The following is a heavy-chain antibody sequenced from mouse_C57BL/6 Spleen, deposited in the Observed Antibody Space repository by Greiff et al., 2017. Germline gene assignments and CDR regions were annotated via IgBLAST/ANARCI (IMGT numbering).Heavy chain of an antibody. CDR3: TRTYGSSPHYYAMDY. V-gene: IGHV5-9-1*02. CDR2: ISSGGDYI. J-gene: IGHJ4*01. D-gene: IGHD1-1*01. Sequence: EVKLMESGEGLVKPGGSLKLSCAASGFTFSSYAMSWVRQTPEKRLEWVAYISSGGDYIYYADTVKGRFTISRDNARNTLYLQMSSLKSEDTAMYYCTRTYGSSPHYYAMDYWGQGTSVTVSS. CDR1: GFTFSSYA.